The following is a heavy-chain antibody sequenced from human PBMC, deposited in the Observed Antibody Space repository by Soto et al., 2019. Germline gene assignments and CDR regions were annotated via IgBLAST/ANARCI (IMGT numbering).Heavy chain of an antibody. D-gene: IGHD6-19*01. CDR1: GFTFSSYG. CDR3: AKELRWLVLYDY. V-gene: IGHV3-30*18. Sequence: QVQLVESGGGVVQPGRSLRLSCAASGFTFSSYGMHWVRQAPGKGLEWVAVISYDGSNQYYADSVKGRFTISRDNSKNTLYLQMNSLRSEDAAVYYCAKELRWLVLYDYWGQGTLVTVSS. J-gene: IGHJ4*02. CDR2: ISYDGSNQ.